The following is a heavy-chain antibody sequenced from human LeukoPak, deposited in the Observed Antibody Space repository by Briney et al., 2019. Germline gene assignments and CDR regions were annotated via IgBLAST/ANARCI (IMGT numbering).Heavy chain of an antibody. D-gene: IGHD3-22*01. CDR1: GYSFTSYW. CDR3: ASDYYDSSGYSIY. J-gene: IGHJ4*02. Sequence: GESLKISCKGSGYSFTSYWIGWMRQMPGKGLEWMGIIYPGDSDTRYSPSFQGQVTISADKSISTAYLQWSSLKASDTAMYYCASDYYDSSGYSIYWGQGTLVTVSS. V-gene: IGHV5-51*01. CDR2: IYPGDSDT.